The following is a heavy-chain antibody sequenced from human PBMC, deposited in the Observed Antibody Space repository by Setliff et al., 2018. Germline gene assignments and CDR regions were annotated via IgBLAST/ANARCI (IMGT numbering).Heavy chain of an antibody. D-gene: IGHD3-3*01. V-gene: IGHV4-39*07. CDR2: IYYSGST. J-gene: IGHJ6*03. CDR1: GGSISSSRYY. CDR3: ARQVSHYDFWSGYYGYYYYYMDV. Sequence: SETLSLTCTVSGGSISSSRYYWGWIRQPPGKGLEWIGSIYYSGSTYYNPSLKSRVTISVDTSKNQFSLKLSSVTAADTAVYYCARQVSHYDFWSGYYGYYYYYMDVWGKGTTVTVSS.